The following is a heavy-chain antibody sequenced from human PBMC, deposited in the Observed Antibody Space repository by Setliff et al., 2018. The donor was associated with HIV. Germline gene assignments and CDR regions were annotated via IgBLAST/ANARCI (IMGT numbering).Heavy chain of an antibody. D-gene: IGHD3-10*01. V-gene: IGHV1-58*02. CDR3: AADYYFASGLAA. CDR2: SVVGSGNI. CDR1: GFSFTSSA. Sequence: SVKVSCKASGFSFTSSAIQWLRQARGQRLEWIGWSVVGSGNINYAQKFQERVTIIKDTSASTAFLEVRGLRSDDTAVYYCAADYYFASGLAAWGQGALVTVSS. J-gene: IGHJ4*02.